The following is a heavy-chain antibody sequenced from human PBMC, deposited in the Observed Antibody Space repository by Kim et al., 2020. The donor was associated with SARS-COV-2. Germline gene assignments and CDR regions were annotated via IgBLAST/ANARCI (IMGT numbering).Heavy chain of an antibody. J-gene: IGHJ5*02. V-gene: IGHV3-33*01. CDR1: GFTFSSYG. Sequence: GGSLRLSCAASGFTFSSYGMHWVRQAPGKGLEWVAVIWYDGSNKYYADSVKGRFTISRDNSKNTLYLQMNSLRAEDTAVYYCARDSTMAGLLWFGEFSPSPLWFDPWGQGTLVTVSS. CDR3: ARDSTMAGLLWFGEFSPSPLWFDP. D-gene: IGHD3-10*01. CDR2: IWYDGSNK.